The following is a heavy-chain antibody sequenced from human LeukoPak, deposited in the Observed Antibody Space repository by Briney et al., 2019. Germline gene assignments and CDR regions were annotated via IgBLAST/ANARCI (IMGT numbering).Heavy chain of an antibody. D-gene: IGHD4-17*01. CDR3: AREQYGSDDALDI. V-gene: IGHV3-33*01. J-gene: IGHJ3*02. CDR2: IWFDGSNK. Sequence: PGRSLRLSCAASGFTFSSYGMHWVRQAPGKGLEWVAVIWFDGSNKYYADSVKGRFTVSRDNSKNTMDLQMNSLRAEDTAVHYCAREQYGSDDALDIWGQGTMVTVSS. CDR1: GFTFSSYG.